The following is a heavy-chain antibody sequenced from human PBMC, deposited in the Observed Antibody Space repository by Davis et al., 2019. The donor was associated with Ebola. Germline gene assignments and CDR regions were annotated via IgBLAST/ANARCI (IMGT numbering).Heavy chain of an antibody. J-gene: IGHJ4*02. CDR1: AGTFSSYT. V-gene: IGHV1-69*13. Sequence: SVQVSSNASAGTFSSYTITWVRHAPGQGLEWMGWVIPVFGTTNYAQKFQGRVTLTADESTSTAYMELTNLRSDDTAVYYCAREVGETKLDQWGQGTLVTVSS. CDR3: AREVGETKLDQ. CDR2: VIPVFGTT. D-gene: IGHD1-26*01.